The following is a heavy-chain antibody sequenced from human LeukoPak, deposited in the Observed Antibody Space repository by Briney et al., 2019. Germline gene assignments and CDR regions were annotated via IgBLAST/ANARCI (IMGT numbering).Heavy chain of an antibody. CDR1: GFTFSSYS. CDR3: ARDYYDSSGNGSTDY. J-gene: IGHJ4*02. D-gene: IGHD3-22*01. Sequence: PGGSLRLSCAASGFTFSSYSMNWVRQAPGKGLEWVSSISSSSSYIYYADSVKGRFTISRDNAKNSLYLQMNSLRAEDTAVYYCARDYYDSSGNGSTDYWGQGTLVTVSS. V-gene: IGHV3-21*01. CDR2: ISSSSSYI.